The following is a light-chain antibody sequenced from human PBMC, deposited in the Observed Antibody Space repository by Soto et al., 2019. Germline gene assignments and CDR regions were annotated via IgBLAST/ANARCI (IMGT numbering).Light chain of an antibody. CDR1: QSSTSH. CDR3: QQSYSTPSIT. Sequence: DIQMTQSPSSLSASVGDRVTITCRASQSSTSHLNWYQQKPGKAPKLLIYAASNLQTGVPPRFSGSGSGTDFTLTISSLQPEDFATYYCQQSYSTPSITFGQGTRLEIK. CDR2: AAS. V-gene: IGKV1-39*01. J-gene: IGKJ5*01.